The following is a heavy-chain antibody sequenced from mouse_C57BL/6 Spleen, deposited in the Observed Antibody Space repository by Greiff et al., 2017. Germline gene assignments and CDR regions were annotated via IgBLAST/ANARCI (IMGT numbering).Heavy chain of an antibody. J-gene: IGHJ2*01. V-gene: IGHV1-50*01. CDR1: GYTFTSYW. CDR3: ASYYGSSLDY. CDR2: IDPSDSYT. D-gene: IGHD1-1*01. Sequence: QVQLQQPGAELVKPGASVKLSCKASGYTFTSYWMQWVKQRPGQALEWIGEIDPSDSYTNYNQKFKGKAPLTVDKSSRTAYMQLSCLTSEDSAVYFCASYYGSSLDYWGQGTTLTVSS.